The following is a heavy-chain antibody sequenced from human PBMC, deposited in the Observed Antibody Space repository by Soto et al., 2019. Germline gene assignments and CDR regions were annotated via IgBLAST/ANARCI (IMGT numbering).Heavy chain of an antibody. CDR3: ARDRVVYCSGGSCDYYGMDV. V-gene: IGHV1-2*04. D-gene: IGHD2-15*01. CDR1: GYTFTGYY. CDR2: IIPNSGGT. Sequence: ASVKVSCKASGYTFTGYYMHWVRQAPGQGLEWMGWIIPNSGGTNYAQKFQGWVTMTRDTSISTAYMELSRLRSVDTAVYYCARDRVVYCSGGSCDYYGMDVWGQGTTVTVSS. J-gene: IGHJ6*02.